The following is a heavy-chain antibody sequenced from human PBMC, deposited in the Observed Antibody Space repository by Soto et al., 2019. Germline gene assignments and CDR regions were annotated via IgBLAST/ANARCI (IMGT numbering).Heavy chain of an antibody. V-gene: IGHV3-74*01. CDR2: IHSDGSST. Sequence: EVQLVESGGGLVRPGGSLRLSCAASGFTFSYYWMHWVRQAPGKGLVWVSRIHSDGSSTTYADSVKGRFIISRDNARNTVDLQMNSVRVEATAVYYCARGDGGAFDLWGQGTVVTVSS. CDR3: ARGDGGAFDL. J-gene: IGHJ3*01. CDR1: GFTFSYYW. D-gene: IGHD4-17*01.